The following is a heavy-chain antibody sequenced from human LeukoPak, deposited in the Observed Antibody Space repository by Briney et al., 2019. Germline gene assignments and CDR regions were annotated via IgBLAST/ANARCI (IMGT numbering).Heavy chain of an antibody. V-gene: IGHV3-7*01. CDR2: IKGDGSAK. Sequence: PGGSLRLACAASGFAFSDSWMTWIRQAPGKGLEWVAFIKGDGSAKKYVDSVKGRFTISRDNAKNSLFLQMNSLRVEDTAVYYCARDRGWIQHDIWGQGTMVTVSS. CDR3: ARDRGWIQHDI. D-gene: IGHD5-18*01. J-gene: IGHJ3*02. CDR1: GFAFSDSW.